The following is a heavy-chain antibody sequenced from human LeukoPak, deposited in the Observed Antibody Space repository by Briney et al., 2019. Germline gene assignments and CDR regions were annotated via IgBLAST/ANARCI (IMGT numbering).Heavy chain of an antibody. CDR3: ASLGRVYYYSFDF. V-gene: IGHV3-48*03. CDR2: ISSSGSTI. J-gene: IGHJ4*02. Sequence: GGPLTLLCTPSGLPYSNFEMNWARHAPGKGLVWVSYISSSGSTIFYADPVKRRLTNSRDNAKHSLYLQKHSMRAEYTPVYTCASLGRVYYYSFDFWGQGILVTVSS. D-gene: IGHD2-21*02. CDR1: GLPYSNFE.